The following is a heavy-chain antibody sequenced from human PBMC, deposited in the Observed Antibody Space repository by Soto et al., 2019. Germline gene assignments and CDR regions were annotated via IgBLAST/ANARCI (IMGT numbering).Heavy chain of an antibody. CDR2: ISGSGFKK. V-gene: IGHV3-23*01. CDR3: AKNQGVELVPLATVDWFDP. CDR1: GFIFENFG. D-gene: IGHD1-26*01. J-gene: IGHJ5*02. Sequence: GGSLRLSCAASGFIFENFGMSWVRQAPGKGLEWISSISGSGFKKYYADSVKGRFTISRDNSKSTVYLELNNLSAEDTAVYHCAKNQGVELVPLATVDWFDPWGPGSVVTVSS.